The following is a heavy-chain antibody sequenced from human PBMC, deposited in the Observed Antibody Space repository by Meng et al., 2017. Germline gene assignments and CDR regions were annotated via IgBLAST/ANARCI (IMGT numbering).Heavy chain of an antibody. V-gene: IGHV1-3*01. CDR2: IKSANGDA. CDR3: ARGTGSSWFDP. J-gene: IGHJ5*02. Sequence: QLLTSGAELANPGASVKVSFKASGYTFTSYTIHWVRQAPGQSLAWMGWIKSANGDAKYSQKFQGRLTLTRDTSASTAYLELSSLTFEDTAVYYCARGTGSSWFDPWGQGTLVTVSS. CDR1: GYTFTSYT. D-gene: IGHD6-13*01.